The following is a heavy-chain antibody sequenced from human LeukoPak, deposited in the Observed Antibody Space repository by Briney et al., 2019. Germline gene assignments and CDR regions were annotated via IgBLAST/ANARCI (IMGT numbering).Heavy chain of an antibody. CDR3: AKAPPIRLCSSTSCPIDY. Sequence: LTGGSLRLSCAASGFTFSSYGMSWVRQAPGKGLEWVSAISGSGGSTYYADSVKGRFTISRDNSKNTLYLQMNSLRAEDTAVYYCAKAPPIRLCSSTSCPIDYWGQGTLVTVSS. CDR2: ISGSGGST. V-gene: IGHV3-23*01. D-gene: IGHD2-2*01. J-gene: IGHJ4*02. CDR1: GFTFSSYG.